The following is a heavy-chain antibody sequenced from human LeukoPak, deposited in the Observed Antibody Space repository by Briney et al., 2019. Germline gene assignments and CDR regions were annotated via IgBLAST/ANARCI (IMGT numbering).Heavy chain of an antibody. CDR3: ATHRCTTTTCYGFDP. D-gene: IGHD2-2*01. CDR1: GYTLTELS. J-gene: IGHJ5*02. CDR2: FDPEDEET. Sequence: ASVKVSCKVSGYTLTELSMHWVRQAPGKGLEWMGGFDPEDEETIYAQKFQGRVTMTEDTSTATAYMELSSLRSEDTAVYYCATHRCTTTTCYGFDPWGQGTLVTVSS. V-gene: IGHV1-24*01.